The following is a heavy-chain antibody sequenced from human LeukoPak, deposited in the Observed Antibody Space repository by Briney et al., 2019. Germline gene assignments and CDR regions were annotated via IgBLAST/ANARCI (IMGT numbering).Heavy chain of an antibody. V-gene: IGHV3-33*06. CDR2: ICYDGSNK. Sequence: GGSLRLSCAASGFTFSSYGMHWVRQAPGKGLGWVAVICYDGSNKYYADSVKGRFTISRDNSKNTLYLQMNSLRAEDTAVYYCAKDRKTCSSTSCYTFPGCWFDPWGQGTLVTVSS. D-gene: IGHD2-2*02. CDR1: GFTFSSYG. J-gene: IGHJ5*02. CDR3: AKDRKTCSSTSCYTFPGCWFDP.